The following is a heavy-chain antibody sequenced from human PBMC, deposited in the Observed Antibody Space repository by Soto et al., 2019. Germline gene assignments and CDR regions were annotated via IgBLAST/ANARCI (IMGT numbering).Heavy chain of an antibody. CDR3: ATDSRGYTFGFDS. CDR2: IVVGNGNT. Sequence: VASVKVSCKASGFSLSTSTVQWVRQSRGHRLEWIGWIVVGNGNTNFAQNLRQRVTFSRDMSTNTAYMDVNSLRSDDTAMYYCATDSRGYTFGFDSWGQGSLVTVSS. J-gene: IGHJ4*02. D-gene: IGHD3-16*01. V-gene: IGHV1-58*01. CDR1: GFSLSTST.